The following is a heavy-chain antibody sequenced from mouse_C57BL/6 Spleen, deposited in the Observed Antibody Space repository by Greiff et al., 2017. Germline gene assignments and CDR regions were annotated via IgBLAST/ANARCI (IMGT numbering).Heavy chain of an antibody. CDR2: IYPGSGST. CDR1: GYTFTSYW. V-gene: IGHV1-55*01. D-gene: IGHD2-2*01. Sequence: QVQLQQPGAELVKPGASVKMSCKASGYTFTSYWITWVKQRPGQGLEWIGDIYPGSGSTNYNEKFKSKATLTVDTSSSTAYMQLSSLTSEDSAVYYCARCHYGYDRGYAMDYWGQGTSVTVSS. CDR3: ARCHYGYDRGYAMDY. J-gene: IGHJ4*01.